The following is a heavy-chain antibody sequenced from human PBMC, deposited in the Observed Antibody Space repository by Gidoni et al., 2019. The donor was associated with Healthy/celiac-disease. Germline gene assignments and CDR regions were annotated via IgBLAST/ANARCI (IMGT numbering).Heavy chain of an antibody. CDR1: GFTFSSYA. J-gene: IGHJ1*01. V-gene: IGHV3-23*01. D-gene: IGHD6-13*01. CDR2: ISGSGGIA. CDR3: AKDGWNAAAGTEYFQH. Sequence: EVQLLESGGGLVQPGGSLRLSCAASGFTFSSYALSWVRQAPGKGLECVSAISGSGGIAYYADSVKGRFTISRDNSNNTLYLQMNSLRAEDTAVDYCAKDGWNAAAGTEYFQHWGQGTLVTVSS.